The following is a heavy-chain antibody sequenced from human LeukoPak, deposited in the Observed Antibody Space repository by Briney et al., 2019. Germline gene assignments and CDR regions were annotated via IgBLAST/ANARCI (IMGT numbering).Heavy chain of an antibody. V-gene: IGHV3-11*01. J-gene: IGHJ6*03. CDR2: ISSSGSTI. Sequence: GGSLRLSCAASGFTFSAYYMSWIRQAPGKGLEWVSYISSSGSTIYYADSVKGRFTISRDNAKNSLYLQMNSLRAEDTAVYYCARGRGATYYYYYMDVWGKGTTVTVSS. CDR1: GFTFSAYY. D-gene: IGHD1-26*01. CDR3: ARGRGATYYYYYMDV.